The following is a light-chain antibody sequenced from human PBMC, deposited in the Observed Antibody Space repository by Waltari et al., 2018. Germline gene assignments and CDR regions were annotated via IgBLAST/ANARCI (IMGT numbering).Light chain of an antibody. V-gene: IGKV1-33*01. CDR3: QQRSNWPWT. Sequence: DIQMTQSPSSLSASVGDRVTITCQASQDISNYLNWYQQKPGKAPKLLIYDASNLETGVPSRFSGSGSGTDFTFTISSLEPEDFVVYYCQQRSNWPWTFGQGTKVEIK. J-gene: IGKJ1*01. CDR2: DAS. CDR1: QDISNY.